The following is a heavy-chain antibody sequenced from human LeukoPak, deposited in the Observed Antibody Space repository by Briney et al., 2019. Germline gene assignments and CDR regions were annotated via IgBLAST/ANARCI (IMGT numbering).Heavy chain of an antibody. V-gene: IGHV1-18*04. Sequence: ASVKVSCKASGYTFTLYGISWVRQPPGPGLEWMGWITTSNGNTNYAQNLQSRVSMTTDTSTNTAYMELRSLRSDDTAVYYCARYRSGDVDYWGQGTLVTVSS. CDR2: ITTSNGNT. J-gene: IGHJ4*02. CDR3: ARYRSGDVDY. D-gene: IGHD6-19*01. CDR1: GYTFTLYG.